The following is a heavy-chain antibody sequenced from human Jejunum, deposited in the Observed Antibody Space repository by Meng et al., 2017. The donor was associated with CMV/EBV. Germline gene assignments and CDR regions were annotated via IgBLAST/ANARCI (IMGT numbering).Heavy chain of an antibody. V-gene: IGHV3-48*03. CDR1: GSPFTTYD. D-gene: IGHD5/OR15-5a*01. CDR3: ASPSVSRLYGMDV. Sequence: SGSPFTTYDLYCVRQAPGTWLEWISSICGSGNTIYYADSVRGRFTMSRDNAKKSLFLQMNSLRAEDTAVYYCASPSVSRLYGMDVWGQGTTVTVSS. CDR2: ICGSGNTI. J-gene: IGHJ6*02.